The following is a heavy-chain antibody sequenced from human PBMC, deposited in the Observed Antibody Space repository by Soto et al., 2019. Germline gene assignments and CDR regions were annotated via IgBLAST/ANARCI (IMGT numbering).Heavy chain of an antibody. D-gene: IGHD3-3*01. V-gene: IGHV3-72*01. CDR2: VRNKANSYST. CDR3: VRDSTFWSVDY. Sequence: EVQLVESGGGLVQPGGSLRLSCVVSGFTFSDHYMDWVRQAPGKGLEYIGRVRNKANSYSTEYAASVKGRFTISRDDSKNSLYLQMNSLKTDDTAVYYCVRDSTFWSVDYWGQGTLVTVSS. J-gene: IGHJ4*02. CDR1: GFTFSDHY.